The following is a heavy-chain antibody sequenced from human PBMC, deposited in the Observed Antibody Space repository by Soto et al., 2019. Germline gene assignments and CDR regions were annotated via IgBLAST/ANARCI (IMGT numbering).Heavy chain of an antibody. CDR1: GGTFSSYA. Sequence: GASVKVSCTASGGTFSSYASSWVRQAPGQGLEWMGGIIPIFGTANYAQKFQGRITITADESTSTAYMELSSLRSEDTAVYYCARVSSRDYYFDYWGQGTLVTVSS. CDR3: ARVSSRDYYFDY. CDR2: IIPIFGTA. J-gene: IGHJ4*02. V-gene: IGHV1-69*13.